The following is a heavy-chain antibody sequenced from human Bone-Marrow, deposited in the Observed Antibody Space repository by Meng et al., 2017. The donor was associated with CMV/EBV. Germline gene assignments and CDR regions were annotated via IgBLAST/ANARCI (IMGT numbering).Heavy chain of an antibody. J-gene: IGHJ6*02. D-gene: IGHD3-22*01. CDR2: ISGSGGST. CDR3: AKDHYYDSRPYYYYYGMDA. Sequence: GGSLRLSCAASGFTFSSYAMSWVRQAPGRGLEWVSAISGSGGSTYYADSVKGRFTISRDNSKNTLYLQMNSLRAEDTAVYYCAKDHYYDSRPYYYYYGMDAWGQGTTVTVSS. CDR1: GFTFSSYA. V-gene: IGHV3-23*01.